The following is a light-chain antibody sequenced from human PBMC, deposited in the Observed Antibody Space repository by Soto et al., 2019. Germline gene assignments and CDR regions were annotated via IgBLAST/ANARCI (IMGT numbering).Light chain of an antibody. V-gene: IGKV3-20*01. J-gene: IGKJ1*01. CDR2: GAS. CDR3: QQYGSSPWT. CDR1: QTVRNSY. Sequence: ETVLTQSPGTLSLSPGERATLSCRASQTVRNSYLAWYQQKPGQAPRLLIYGASSRATGIPDRFSGSGSGTEFTLTISRLEPEDFVLYYCQQYGSSPWTFGQGTKVEIK.